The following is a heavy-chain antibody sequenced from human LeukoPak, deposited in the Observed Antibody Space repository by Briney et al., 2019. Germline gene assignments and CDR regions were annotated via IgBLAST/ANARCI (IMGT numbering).Heavy chain of an antibody. Sequence: GGSLRLSCSASGFTFSSYAMHWVRQAPGKGLEYVSSISSDGSTTYYIDSVKGRFTISRDNSKNTLYLQMNSLRAEDTAIYFCAKCSGSTWQTDYWGQGTLVTVSS. D-gene: IGHD6-13*01. J-gene: IGHJ4*02. CDR1: GFTFSSYA. V-gene: IGHV3-64*04. CDR2: ISSDGSTT. CDR3: AKCSGSTWQTDY.